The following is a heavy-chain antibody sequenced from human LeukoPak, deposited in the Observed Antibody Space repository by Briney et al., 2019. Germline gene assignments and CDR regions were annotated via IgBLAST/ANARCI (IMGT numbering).Heavy chain of an antibody. J-gene: IGHJ4*02. CDR1: GGSMSNYY. V-gene: IGHV4-59*01. Sequence: SETLSLTCTVTGGSMSNYYWTWIRQPPGKGPEWIGYIFYSGNNNYNPSLKSRVTISVDTSKNQFSLKLSSVTAAVTAVYYCASTYYYDSSGYYYVRDYWGQGTLVTVSS. CDR3: ASTYYYDSSGYYYVRDY. D-gene: IGHD3-22*01. CDR2: IFYSGNN.